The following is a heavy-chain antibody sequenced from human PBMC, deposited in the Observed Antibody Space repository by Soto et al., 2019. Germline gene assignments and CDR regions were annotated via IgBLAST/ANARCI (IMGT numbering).Heavy chain of an antibody. CDR2: IKQDGSEK. Sequence: GGSLRLSCAASGFTFNNYWMTWVRQAPGKGLEWVANIKQDGSEKYSLDSVKGRFTFSRDNAKKSLYLQMNSLRVEDTAIYYCVRMERNWLDSWGQGTLVTVSS. CDR1: GFTFNNYW. J-gene: IGHJ5*01. D-gene: IGHD1-1*01. V-gene: IGHV3-7*04. CDR3: VRMERNWLDS.